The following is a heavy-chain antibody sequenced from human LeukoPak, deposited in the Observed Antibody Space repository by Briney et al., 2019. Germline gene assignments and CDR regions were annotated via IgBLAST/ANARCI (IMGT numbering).Heavy chain of an antibody. D-gene: IGHD3-22*01. J-gene: IGHJ4*02. CDR3: ARETTEGPYYYDSSGYSHFFDY. CDR1: GGSISSGSYY. CDR2: IYTSGST. V-gene: IGHV4-61*02. Sequence: PSQTLSLTCTVSGGSISSGSYYWSWIRQPAGKGLEWIGRIYTSGSTNYNPSLKSRVTISVDTSKNQFSLKLSSVTAADTAVYYCARETTEGPYYYDSSGYSHFFDYWGQGTLVTVSS.